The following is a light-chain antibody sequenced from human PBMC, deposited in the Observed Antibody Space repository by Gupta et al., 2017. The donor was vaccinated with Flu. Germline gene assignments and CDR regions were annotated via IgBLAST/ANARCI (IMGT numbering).Light chain of an antibody. V-gene: IGLV2-8*01. CDR3: CSYGQGGR. CDR2: EGN. J-gene: IGLJ2*01. CDR1: SSDIGTYNS. Sequence: GTSSDIGTYNSVTWYQQNPGQAHKLILYEGNKRHSGVPARFSASKSGDTGYLTVYGLQAENEAAYFCCSYGQGGRFGGGTKLTGL.